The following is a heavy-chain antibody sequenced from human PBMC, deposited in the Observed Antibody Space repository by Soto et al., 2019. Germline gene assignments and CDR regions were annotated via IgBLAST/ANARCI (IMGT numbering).Heavy chain of an antibody. CDR3: TTGTTTIILVDY. CDR2: IKSKTDGGTT. V-gene: IGHV3-15*01. D-gene: IGHD5-12*01. CDR1: GFTFSNAW. J-gene: IGHJ4*02. Sequence: EVQLVESGGGLVKPGGSLRLSCTASGFTFSNAWMSWVRQAPGKGREWVGRIKSKTDGGTTDYAAPVKGRFSISRDDSKTTLFLQMKSLKPEDTAVYYCTTGTTTIILVDYWCQGTLGTVSS.